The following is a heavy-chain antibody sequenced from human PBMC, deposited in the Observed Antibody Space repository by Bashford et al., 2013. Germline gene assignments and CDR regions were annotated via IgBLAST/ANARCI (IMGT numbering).Heavy chain of an antibody. V-gene: IGHV4-34*01. CDR3: AFQPGCSGGSCYEKYYYYGMDV. J-gene: IGHJ6*02. CDR1: GGSFSGYY. D-gene: IGHD2-15*01. CDR2: INHSGST. Sequence: SETLSLTCAVYGGSFSGYYWSWIRQPPGKGLEWIGEINHSGSTNYNPSLKSRVTISVDTSKNQFSLKLSSVTAADTAVYYCAFQPGCSGGSCYEKYYYYGMDVWGQGTTVTVSS.